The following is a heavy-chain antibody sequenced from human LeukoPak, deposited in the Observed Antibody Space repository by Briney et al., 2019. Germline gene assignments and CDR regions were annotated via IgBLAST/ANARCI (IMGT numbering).Heavy chain of an antibody. D-gene: IGHD3-9*01. J-gene: IGHJ5*02. CDR3: ARDRAERNDILTGYYTNWFDP. CDR2: INPSGGST. CDR1: GYTFTSYY. Sequence: ASVKVSCKASGYTFTSYYMHWVRQAPGQGLEWMGIINPSGGSTSYAQKFQGRVTMTRDMSTSTVYMELSSLRSEDTAVYYCARDRAERNDILTGYYTNWFDPWGQGTLVTVSS. V-gene: IGHV1-46*01.